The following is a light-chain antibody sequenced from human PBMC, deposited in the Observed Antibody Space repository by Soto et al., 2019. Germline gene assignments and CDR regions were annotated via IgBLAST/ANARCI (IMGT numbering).Light chain of an antibody. Sequence: EIVMTQSPATLSVSLGERATLSCRASQSISGNLAWYQQKPGQAPRLLIYGASTRATGIPARFSGSGSGTEFTLTISSLQSEDFAVYFCQQYNIWPLTFGGGTKVEIK. CDR1: QSISGN. J-gene: IGKJ4*01. CDR3: QQYNIWPLT. V-gene: IGKV3-15*01. CDR2: GAS.